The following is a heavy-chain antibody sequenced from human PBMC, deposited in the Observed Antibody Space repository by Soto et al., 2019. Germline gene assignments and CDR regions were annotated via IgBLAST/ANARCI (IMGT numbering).Heavy chain of an antibody. CDR1: DGSFSCYY. V-gene: IGHV4-34*01. Sequence: PSETLSLTCAVYDGSFSCYYWIWIRQPLGKGLEWIGEIEHNGNANYNPSFTSRATISLDTSKNQFSLKLSSVTAADTALYYCARGGGYSYHLYGMDVWGQGTAVTVSS. CDR2: IEHNGNA. J-gene: IGHJ6*02. CDR3: ARGGGYSYHLYGMDV. D-gene: IGHD5-18*01.